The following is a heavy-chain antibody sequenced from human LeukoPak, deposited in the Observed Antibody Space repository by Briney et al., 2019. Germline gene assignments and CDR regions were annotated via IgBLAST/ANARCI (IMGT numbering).Heavy chain of an antibody. CDR1: GITFSNAW. CDR3: TTDHYS. Sequence: GGSLRLSCAASGITFSNAWMSWVRRAPGKGLEWAGRIRSKTDGGTTDYAAPVKGRFTISRDDSKNTLYLQMNSLKTEDTAVYYCTTDHYSWGQGTLVTVSS. CDR2: IRSKTDGGTT. J-gene: IGHJ4*02. V-gene: IGHV3-15*01.